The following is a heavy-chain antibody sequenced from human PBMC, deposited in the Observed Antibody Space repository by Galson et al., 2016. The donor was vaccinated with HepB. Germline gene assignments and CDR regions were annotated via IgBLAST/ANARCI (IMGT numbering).Heavy chain of an antibody. V-gene: IGHV3-23*01. CDR1: GFTFSSYP. D-gene: IGHD6-19*01. CDR2: ISGVDGTT. Sequence: SLRLSCAASGFTFSSYPMTWVRQAPGKGLEWISTISGVDGTTYYADSVEGRFTISRDNSKNTLYLQMNSLTVEDTAVYYCAKERRLAVPGLDHWGQGALLTVSS. CDR3: AKERRLAVPGLDH. J-gene: IGHJ4*02.